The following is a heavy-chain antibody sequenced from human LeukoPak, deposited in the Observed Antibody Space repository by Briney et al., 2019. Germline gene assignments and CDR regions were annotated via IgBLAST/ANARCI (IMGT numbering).Heavy chain of an antibody. J-gene: IGHJ3*02. CDR1: GFTFSSYA. CDR3: AKWASLYTRSANDAFDI. D-gene: IGHD2-2*02. CDR2: ISGSGGST. V-gene: IGHV3-23*01. Sequence: LGGSLRLSCAASGFTFSSYAMSWVRQAPGKGLEWVSAISGSGGSTYYADSVKGRFTISRDNSKNTLYLQMNSLRAEDTAVYYCAKWASLYTRSANDAFDIWGQGTMVTVSS.